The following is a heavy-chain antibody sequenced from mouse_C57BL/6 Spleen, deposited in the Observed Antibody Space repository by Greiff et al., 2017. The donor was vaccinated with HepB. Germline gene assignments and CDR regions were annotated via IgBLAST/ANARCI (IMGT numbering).Heavy chain of an antibody. CDR3: ARDRGYGSSYVRSWFAY. CDR1: GFTFSSYA. CDR2: ISDGGSYT. V-gene: IGHV5-4*01. D-gene: IGHD1-1*01. Sequence: EVKVVESGGGLVKPGGSLKLSCAASGFTFSSYAMSWVRQTPEKRLEWVATISDGGSYTYYPDNVKGRFTISRDNAKNNLYLQMSHLKSEDTAMYYCARDRGYGSSYVRSWFAYWGQGTLVTVSA. J-gene: IGHJ3*01.